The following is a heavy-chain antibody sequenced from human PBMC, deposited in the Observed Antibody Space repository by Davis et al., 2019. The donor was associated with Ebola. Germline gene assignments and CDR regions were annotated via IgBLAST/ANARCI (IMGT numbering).Heavy chain of an antibody. V-gene: IGHV3-33*01. Sequence: PGGSLRLSCAASGFTFSSYGMHWVRQAPGKGLEWVAVIWYDGSNKYYADSVKGRFTISRDNSKNTLYLQMNSLRAEDTAMYYCARLREYQPAGFDPWGQGTLVTVSS. D-gene: IGHD2-2*01. CDR1: GFTFSSYG. CDR2: IWYDGSNK. J-gene: IGHJ5*02. CDR3: ARLREYQPAGFDP.